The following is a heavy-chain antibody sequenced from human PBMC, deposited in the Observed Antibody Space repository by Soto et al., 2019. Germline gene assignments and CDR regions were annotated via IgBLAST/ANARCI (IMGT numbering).Heavy chain of an antibody. CDR3: AREVGPYFEY. J-gene: IGHJ4*02. CDR1: GGSISTYH. CDR2: IYYSGST. V-gene: IGHV4-59*12. Sequence: SETLSLTCSVSGGSISTYHWSWIRQPPGKGLEWIGYIYYSGSTNYNPSLKSRVTISVDTSKIQFSLKLSSLTAADTAVYYCAREVGPYFEYWGRGTLVTVSS.